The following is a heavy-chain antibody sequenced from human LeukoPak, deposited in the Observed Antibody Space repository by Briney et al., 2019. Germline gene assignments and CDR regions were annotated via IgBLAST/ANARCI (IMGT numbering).Heavy chain of an antibody. CDR1: GFTFSTYG. J-gene: IGHJ4*01. CDR2: ISGGGDRT. V-gene: IGHV3-23*01. D-gene: IGHD3-22*01. Sequence: GGSLRLSCAASGFTFSTYGMAWVRQAPGKGLEWVSTISGGGDRTYYADSVKGRFTISRDTSRNTLSLQLSGLRADDTAVYYCAKTLHISMTQIWEYYFHYWGHGTLVTVSS. CDR3: AKTLHISMTQIWEYYFHY.